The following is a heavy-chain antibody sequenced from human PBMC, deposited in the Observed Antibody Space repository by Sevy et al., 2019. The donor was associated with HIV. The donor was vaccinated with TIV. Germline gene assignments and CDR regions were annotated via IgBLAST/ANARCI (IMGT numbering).Heavy chain of an antibody. CDR3: VKQMSRITIFGVVIKHNAFDI. J-gene: IGHJ3*02. D-gene: IGHD3-3*01. Sequence: WGSLRLSCSASGFTFSSYAMHWVRQAPGKGLEYVSAISSNGGSTYYADSVKGRFTISRDNSKNTLYLQMSSLRAEDTAVYYCVKQMSRITIFGVVIKHNAFDIWGQGTMVTVSS. CDR2: ISSNGGST. CDR1: GFTFSSYA. V-gene: IGHV3-64D*06.